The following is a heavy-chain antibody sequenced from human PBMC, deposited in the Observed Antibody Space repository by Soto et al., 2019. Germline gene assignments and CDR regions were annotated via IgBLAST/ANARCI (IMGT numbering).Heavy chain of an antibody. D-gene: IGHD1-7*01. CDR2: ITTDNSNT. J-gene: IGHJ4*02. V-gene: IGHV1-18*01. Sequence: QVHLVQSGAEVKKPGASVKVSCKASGYIFTNYGIIWVRQAPGQGLEWLGWITTDNSNTNYARKFRDRVTMTVDTSTSTAYLELRSLTSNDTDKYYCARAGVGWNYAYWGQGTLVSVSS. CDR3: ARAGVGWNYAY. CDR1: GYIFTNYG.